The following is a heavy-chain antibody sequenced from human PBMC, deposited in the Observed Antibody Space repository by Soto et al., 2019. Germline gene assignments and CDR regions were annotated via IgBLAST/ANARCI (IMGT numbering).Heavy chain of an antibody. V-gene: IGHV3-9*01. CDR1: GFTFDDYA. D-gene: IGHD3-9*01. Sequence: EVQLVESGGGLVQPGRSLRLSCAASGFTFDDYAMHWVRQAPGKGLEWVSGISWNSGSIGYADSVKGRFTISRDNAKNSLYLKMNSLRAEDTALYYCAKGKGYTSYDILTLEDWGQGSLVTVSS. CDR3: AKGKGYTSYDILTLED. CDR2: ISWNSGSI. J-gene: IGHJ4*02.